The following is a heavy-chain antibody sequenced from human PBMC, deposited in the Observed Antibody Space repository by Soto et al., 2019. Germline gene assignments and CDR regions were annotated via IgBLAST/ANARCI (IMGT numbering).Heavy chain of an antibody. J-gene: IGHJ6*02. CDR1: GDSVSSNSAA. V-gene: IGHV6-1*01. D-gene: IGHD6-6*01. CDR2: TYYRAKWYN. Sequence: SQTLSLTCRISGDSVSSNSAAWHWISQSPSRGLEWLGRTYYRAKWYNDYAEAVRSRITINPDTPKNQFSLQLNSVTPEDTAVYYCALSIGTIYYYGLDVWGQGTTVTVS. CDR3: ALSIGTIYYYGLDV.